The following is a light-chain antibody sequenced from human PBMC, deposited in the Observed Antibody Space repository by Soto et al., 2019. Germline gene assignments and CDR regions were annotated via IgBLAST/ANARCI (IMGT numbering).Light chain of an antibody. CDR1: QTVSSVH. CDR2: GAS. V-gene: IGKV3-20*01. Sequence: EIVLTQSPGTLSLSPGERASLSCRASQTVSSVHLAWYQHKPGQAPRLLIYGASRRATGVPDRSSGSGSGTDFTLTISRLEPEDFAVYYCQQYDNSLWTFGQGTKVEVK. J-gene: IGKJ1*01. CDR3: QQYDNSLWT.